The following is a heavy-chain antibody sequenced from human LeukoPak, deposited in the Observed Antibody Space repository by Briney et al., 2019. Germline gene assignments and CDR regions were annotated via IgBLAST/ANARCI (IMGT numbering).Heavy chain of an antibody. Sequence: SQTLSLTCTVSGDSISSGGYYWSWIRQHPGKGLEWIGYIYYSGSTYYNPSLKSRVTISVDTSKNQFSLKLSSVTAADTAVYYCAGYTYYYGSGSIDYWGQGTLVTVSS. CDR3: AGYTYYYGSGSIDY. CDR2: IYYSGST. V-gene: IGHV4-31*03. D-gene: IGHD3-10*01. J-gene: IGHJ4*02. CDR1: GDSISSGGYY.